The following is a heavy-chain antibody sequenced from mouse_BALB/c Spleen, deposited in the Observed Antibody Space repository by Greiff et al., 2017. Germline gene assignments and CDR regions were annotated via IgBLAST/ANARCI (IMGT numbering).Heavy chain of an antibody. Sequence: QVQLQQSGPGLVQPSQSLSITCTVSGFSLTSYGVHWVRQSPGKGLEWLGVIWSGGSTDYNSALKSRLSISKDNSKSQVFLKMNSLQTDDTARYYCAREILIYDGHVGAMDYWGQGTSVTVSS. D-gene: IGHD2-3*01. CDR2: IWSGGST. J-gene: IGHJ4*01. CDR1: GFSLTSYG. V-gene: IGHV2-4-1*01. CDR3: AREILIYDGHVGAMDY.